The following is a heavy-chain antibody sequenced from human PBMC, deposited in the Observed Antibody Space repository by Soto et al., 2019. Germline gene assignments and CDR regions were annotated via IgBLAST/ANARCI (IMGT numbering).Heavy chain of an antibody. CDR3: ARVNRGYYDSSGYWFDP. CDR1: GGSISNYY. J-gene: IGHJ5*02. CDR2: VYYSGNT. Sequence: SETLSLTCTISGGSISNYYWTWIRQTPGKGLEWIGYVYYSGNTNYNPSLKSRVSISVDTSKNQFSLKLTSVTAADTDVYYCARVNRGYYDSSGYWFDPWGQGTMVTVSS. D-gene: IGHD3-22*01. V-gene: IGHV4-59*01.